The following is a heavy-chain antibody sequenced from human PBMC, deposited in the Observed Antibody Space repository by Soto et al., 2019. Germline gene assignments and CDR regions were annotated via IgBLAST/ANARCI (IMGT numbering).Heavy chain of an antibody. D-gene: IGHD2-15*01. J-gene: IGHJ6*02. CDR2: IIPIFGTA. V-gene: IGHV1-69*01. Sequence: QVQLVQSGAEVKKPGSSVKVSCKASGGTFSSYAISWVRQAPGQGREWMGGIIPIFGTANYAQKFQGRVTITAGESTRTAYMALSSLRSEDTAVYYRASSPACSGGSGYSHDYYYYCMDVLGQGTTVTVSS. CDR1: GGTFSSYA. CDR3: ASSPACSGGSGYSHDYYYYCMDV.